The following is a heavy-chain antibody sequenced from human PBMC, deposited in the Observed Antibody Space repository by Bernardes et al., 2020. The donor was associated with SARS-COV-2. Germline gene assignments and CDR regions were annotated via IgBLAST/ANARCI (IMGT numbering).Heavy chain of an antibody. Sequence: ASVKVSCKASGYTFTGYYMHWVRQAPGQGLEWMGWINPNSGGTNYAQKFQGRVTMTRDTSISTAYMELSRLRSDDTAVYYCARVGDAYYDSSGYPSWGQGTLVTVSS. CDR1: GYTFTGYY. CDR2: INPNSGGT. V-gene: IGHV1-2*02. CDR3: ARVGDAYYDSSGYPS. D-gene: IGHD3-22*01. J-gene: IGHJ5*02.